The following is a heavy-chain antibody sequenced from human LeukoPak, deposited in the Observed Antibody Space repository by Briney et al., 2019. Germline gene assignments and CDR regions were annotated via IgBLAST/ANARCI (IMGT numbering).Heavy chain of an antibody. V-gene: IGHV5-51*01. CDR3: ARRGIAAAVDY. CDR2: IYPGDSDT. J-gene: IGHJ4*02. CDR1: GSIFTSYW. Sequence: ESXQISXEGAGSIFTSYWIGWGRQLPGKGVEGMWIIYPGDSDTRYSPSFQGQVTISADKSISTAYLQWSSLKASDTAMYYCARRGIAAAVDYWGQGTLVTVSS. D-gene: IGHD6-13*01.